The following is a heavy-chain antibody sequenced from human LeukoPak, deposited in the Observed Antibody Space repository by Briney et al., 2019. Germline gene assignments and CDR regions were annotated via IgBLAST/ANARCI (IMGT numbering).Heavy chain of an antibody. V-gene: IGHV4-31*03. CDR2: VYYSGGT. D-gene: IGHD2-21*02. Sequence: SETLSLTCTVSGGSISSGGYYWSWLRQHPGKGLEWIGYVYYSGGTYYNPSLKSRVTISIDTSRNQFSLKLSSVTAADTAIYYCARDDCGNWFDPWGQGTLVIVSS. CDR3: ARDDCGNWFDP. CDR1: GGSISSGGYY. J-gene: IGHJ5*02.